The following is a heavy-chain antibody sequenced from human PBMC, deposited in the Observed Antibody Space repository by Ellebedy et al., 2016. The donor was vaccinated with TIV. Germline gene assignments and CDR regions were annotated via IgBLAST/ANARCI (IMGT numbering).Heavy chain of an antibody. CDR3: ARIRYTSGWYAAFDI. Sequence: MPSETLSLTCAVSGGSISRNNWWSWVRQPPGRGLEWIGEIYHSGSIKYNPSLKSRVTFSLDKSKSQFYLKLSSVTAADTAVYHCARIRYTSGWYAAFDIWGQGTMVIVSS. CDR1: GGSISRNNW. V-gene: IGHV4-4*02. J-gene: IGHJ3*02. CDR2: IYHSGSI. D-gene: IGHD6-19*01.